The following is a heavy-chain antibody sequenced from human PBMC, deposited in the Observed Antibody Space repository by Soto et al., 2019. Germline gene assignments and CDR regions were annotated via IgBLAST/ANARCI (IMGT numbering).Heavy chain of an antibody. Sequence: PSETLSLTCAVYGGSFSCYYWSWIRQPPGKGLEWIGEINHSGSTYYNPSLKSRVTISVDTSKNQFSLKLNSVTAADTAVYYCARRGGYKYGYNYWGQGTLVTVSS. CDR1: GGSFSCYY. CDR3: ARRGGYKYGYNY. CDR2: INHSGST. D-gene: IGHD5-18*01. V-gene: IGHV4-34*01. J-gene: IGHJ4*02.